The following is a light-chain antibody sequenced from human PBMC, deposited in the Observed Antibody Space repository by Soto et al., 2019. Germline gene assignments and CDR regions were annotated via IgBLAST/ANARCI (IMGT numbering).Light chain of an antibody. V-gene: IGKV3-15*01. CDR1: ESISGH. CDR3: QQYDYWPLT. CDR2: DSS. J-gene: IGKJ1*01. Sequence: EIVLTQSPATFSGPPLGIATLSFMASESISGHLAWYQQKPGQAPRLLIYDSSTRATGTPAGFSGRGSGTEFTLTISSLQSEDFAVYYCQQYDYWPLTFGQGTKVDIK.